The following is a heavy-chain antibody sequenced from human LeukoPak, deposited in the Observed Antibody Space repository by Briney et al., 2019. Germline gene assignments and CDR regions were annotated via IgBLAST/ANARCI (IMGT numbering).Heavy chain of an antibody. CDR1: GDRLTNNW. CDR3: ARFALTSSLDY. D-gene: IGHD6-13*01. CDR2: IYPGNSDT. V-gene: IGHV5-51*01. J-gene: IGHJ4*02. Sequence: GESLKISCKISGDRLTNNWIGWVRQVSGKGLEWMGLIYPGNSDTRYSPLFQGQVTLSVDRSISTAYLHWSGLKASDTAIYYCARFALTSSLDYWGQGTLVTVSS.